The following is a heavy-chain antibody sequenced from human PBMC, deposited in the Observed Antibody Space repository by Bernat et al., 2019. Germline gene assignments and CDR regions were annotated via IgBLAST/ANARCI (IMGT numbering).Heavy chain of an antibody. D-gene: IGHD5-18*01. CDR2: ISGNGDIT. J-gene: IGHJ4*02. CDR1: GFTFSSSY. Sequence: EVQFVESGGGLVQPGGSLRLSCSVSGFTFSSSYMHWVRQAAGKGPEYISSISGNGDITYYADSVKGRFTVSRDNSKTTLHLQMSSLRTEDTAVYYCVRDRAIDYWGQGILVTVSS. V-gene: IGHV3-64D*06. CDR3: VRDRAIDY.